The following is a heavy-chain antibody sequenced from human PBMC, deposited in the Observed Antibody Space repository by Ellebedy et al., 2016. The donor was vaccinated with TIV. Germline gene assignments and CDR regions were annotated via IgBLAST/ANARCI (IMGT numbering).Heavy chain of an antibody. CDR3: ARQSPGQYYYDSSGYYPGGFDP. V-gene: IGHV5-51*01. J-gene: IGHJ5*02. CDR1: GYSFTSYW. Sequence: GESLKISCKGSGYSFTSYWIGWVRQMPGKGLEWMGIIYPGDSDTRYSPSFQGQVTISADKSISTAYLQWSSLKASDTAMYYCARQSPGQYYYDSSGYYPGGFDPWGQGTLVTVSS. CDR2: IYPGDSDT. D-gene: IGHD3-22*01.